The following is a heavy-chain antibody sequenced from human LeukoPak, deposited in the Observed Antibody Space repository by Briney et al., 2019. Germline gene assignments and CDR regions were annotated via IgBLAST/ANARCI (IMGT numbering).Heavy chain of an antibody. CDR1: GFAFSSYW. J-gene: IGHJ4*02. D-gene: IGHD1-26*01. CDR3: ARLGGSYYTY. Sequence: GGSLRLSCVASGFAFSSYWMSWVRQAPGKGLEWVANIKQDGGEKYYVDSVKGRFTISRDNARNSLFLQMNSLRVEDTAVYYCARLGGSYYTYWGQGTLVTVSS. CDR2: IKQDGGEK. V-gene: IGHV3-7*01.